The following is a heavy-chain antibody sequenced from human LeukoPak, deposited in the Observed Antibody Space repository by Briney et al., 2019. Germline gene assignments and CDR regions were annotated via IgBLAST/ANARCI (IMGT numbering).Heavy chain of an antibody. V-gene: IGHV3-23*01. CDR1: GFTFSSYA. J-gene: IGHJ4*02. D-gene: IGHD5-12*01. CDR3: ARGGGYGFLGS. CDR2: ISGSGGST. Sequence: GGSLRLSCAASGFTFSSYAMSWVRQAPGKGLEWVSAISGSGGSTYYADSVKGRFTISRDNSKNTLYLQMNSLRAEDTAVYYCARGGGYGFLGSWGQGTLVTVSS.